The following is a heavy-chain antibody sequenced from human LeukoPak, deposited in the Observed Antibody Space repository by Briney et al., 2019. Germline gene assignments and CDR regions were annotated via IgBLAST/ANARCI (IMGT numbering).Heavy chain of an antibody. V-gene: IGHV3-23*01. CDR2: ISGSGGST. D-gene: IGHD1-26*01. Sequence: PSETLSLTCTVSGGSISSSSYYWGWIRQPPGKGLEWVSSISGSGGSTNYADSVKGRFIISRDNSKNTLYLQMNSLRAEDTAVYYCAKGGRSGNYYGVDYWGQGTLVTVSS. J-gene: IGHJ4*02. CDR3: AKGGRSGNYYGVDY. CDR1: GGSISSSSYY.